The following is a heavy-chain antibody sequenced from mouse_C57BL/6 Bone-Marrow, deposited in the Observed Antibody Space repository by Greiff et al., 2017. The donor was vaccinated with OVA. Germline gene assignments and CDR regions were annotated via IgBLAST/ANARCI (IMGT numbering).Heavy chain of an antibody. CDR2: ISSGGSYT. Sequence: EVKLMESGGDLVKPGGSLKLSCAASGFPFSSYGMSWVRQTPDKRLEWVATISSGGSYTYYPDSVKGRFTISRDNAKNTLYLQMSSLKSEDTAMYYCARQVFYAMDYWGQGTSVTVSS. CDR3: ARQVFYAMDY. J-gene: IGHJ4*01. V-gene: IGHV5-6*01. CDR1: GFPFSSYG.